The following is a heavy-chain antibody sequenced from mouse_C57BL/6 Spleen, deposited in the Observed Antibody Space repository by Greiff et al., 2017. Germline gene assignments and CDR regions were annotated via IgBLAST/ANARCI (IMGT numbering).Heavy chain of an antibody. CDR1: GFTFSSYA. Sequence: DVKLVESGGGLVKPGGSLKLSCAASGFTFSSYAMSWVRQTPEKRLEWVATISDGGSYTYYPDNVKGRFTISRDNAKNNLYLQMSHLKSEDTAMYYCARDRTGVYAMDYWGQGTSVTVSS. V-gene: IGHV5-4*01. J-gene: IGHJ4*01. CDR3: ARDRTGVYAMDY. CDR2: ISDGGSYT. D-gene: IGHD4-1*01.